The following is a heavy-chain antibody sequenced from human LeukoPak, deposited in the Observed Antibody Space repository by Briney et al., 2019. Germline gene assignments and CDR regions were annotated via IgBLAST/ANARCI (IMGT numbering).Heavy chain of an antibody. CDR1: GYTFTSYY. CDR2: INPSGGST. CDR3: ARLGYDSSGYYSNDAFDI. D-gene: IGHD3-22*01. Sequence: ASVKVSCKASGYTFTSYYMHWVRQALGQGLEWMGIINPSGGSTSYAQKFQGRVTMTRDMSTSTVYMELSSLRSEDTAVYYCARLGYDSSGYYSNDAFDIWGQGTMVTVSS. J-gene: IGHJ3*02. V-gene: IGHV1-46*01.